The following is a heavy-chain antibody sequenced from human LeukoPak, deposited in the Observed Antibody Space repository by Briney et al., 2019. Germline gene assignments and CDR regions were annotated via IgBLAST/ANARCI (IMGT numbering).Heavy chain of an antibody. D-gene: IGHD3-10*01. CDR3: ARSGMVEGSGSYWVY. V-gene: IGHV4-30-4*01. Sequence: PSQTLSLTCTVSGGSISSGDYYWSWIRQPPGKGLEWIGYIYYSGSTYYNPSLKSRVTISVDTSKNQFSLKLSSVTAADTAVYYCARSGMVEGSGSYWVYWGQGTLVTVSS. CDR2: IYYSGST. J-gene: IGHJ4*02. CDR1: GGSISSGDYY.